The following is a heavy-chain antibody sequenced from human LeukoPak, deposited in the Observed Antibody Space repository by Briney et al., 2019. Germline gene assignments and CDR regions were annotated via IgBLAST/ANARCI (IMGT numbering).Heavy chain of an antibody. CDR2: IIPIFGTA. Sequence: GASVKVSCKASGGTFSSYAISWVRQAPGQGLEWMGGIIPIFGTANYAQKFQGRVTITTDESTSTAYMELRSLRSDDTAVYYCARDGRQYYDFWSGYYDFDYWGQGTLVTVSS. CDR3: ARDGRQYYDFWSGYYDFDY. J-gene: IGHJ4*02. CDR1: GGTFSSYA. D-gene: IGHD3-3*01. V-gene: IGHV1-69*05.